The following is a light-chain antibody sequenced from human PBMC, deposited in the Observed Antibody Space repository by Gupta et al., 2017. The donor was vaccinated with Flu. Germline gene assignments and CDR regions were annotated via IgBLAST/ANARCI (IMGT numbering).Light chain of an antibody. CDR1: SSNIGSNT. J-gene: IGLJ2*01. CDR2: SND. CDR3: AAWDDSLNGVV. Sequence: SVLTQPPSASGTPGQRVTISCSGSSSNIGSNTVNWYQQLPGTAPKLLIYSNDHRPSGVPDHFSGSKSCTSSSLANSWLLSEDDADYYCAAWDDSLNGVVFGGGTKLTVL. V-gene: IGLV1-44*01.